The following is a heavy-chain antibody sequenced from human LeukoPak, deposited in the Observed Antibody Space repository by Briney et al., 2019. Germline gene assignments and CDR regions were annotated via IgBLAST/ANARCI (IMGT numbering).Heavy chain of an antibody. CDR1: GGSFSGYY. CDR3: ARGRAIYGFWSGYYSLGIDY. CDR2: INHSGST. Sequence: SETLSLTCAVYGGSFSGYYWSWIRQPPGKGLEWIGEINHSGSTNYNPSLKSRVTISVDTSKNQFSLKLSSVTAADTAVYYCARGRAIYGFWSGYYSLGIDYWGQGTLVTVSS. D-gene: IGHD3-3*01. V-gene: IGHV4-34*01. J-gene: IGHJ4*02.